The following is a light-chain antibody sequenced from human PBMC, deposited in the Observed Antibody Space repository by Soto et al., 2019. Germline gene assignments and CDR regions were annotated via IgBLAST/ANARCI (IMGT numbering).Light chain of an antibody. Sequence: QSALTQPASVSGYLGQSITISCTGTSSDVGGYNYVSWYQHHPGRAPKLLIYEVNIRPSGVSSHFSGSKSGNTASLTIAGLQAEDEADYYCSSYTETSNFVFGNGTKVTV. CDR1: SSDVGGYNY. CDR2: EVN. J-gene: IGLJ1*01. CDR3: SSYTETSNFV. V-gene: IGLV2-14*01.